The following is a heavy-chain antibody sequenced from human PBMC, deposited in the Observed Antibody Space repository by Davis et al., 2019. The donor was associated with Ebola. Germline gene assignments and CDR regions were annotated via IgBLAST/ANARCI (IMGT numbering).Heavy chain of an antibody. D-gene: IGHD6-13*01. CDR3: ARGGYSTQGPDY. Sequence: GESLKISCAASGFIFSNHGMHRVRQAPGKGLEWVAIIWYDGSNKYYADSVKGRFTISGDNSKNTVHLQMNNLGDDDSAIYYCARGGYSTQGPDYWGQGTMVTVSS. CDR1: GFIFSNHG. V-gene: IGHV3-33*01. CDR2: IWYDGSNK. J-gene: IGHJ4*02.